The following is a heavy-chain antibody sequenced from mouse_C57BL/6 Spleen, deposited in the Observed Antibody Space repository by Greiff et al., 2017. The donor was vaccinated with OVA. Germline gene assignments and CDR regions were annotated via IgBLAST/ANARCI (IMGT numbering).Heavy chain of an antibody. CDR3: ASRGGYDYFDY. CDR2: ISSGSSTI. CDR1: GFTFSDYG. Sequence: EVQLVESGGGLVKPGGSLSLSCAASGFTFSDYGMHWVRQAPEKGLEWVAYISSGSSTIYYADTVKGRFTISRDNAKNTLFLQMTSLRSEDTAMYYCASRGGYDYFDYWGQGTTLTVSS. V-gene: IGHV5-17*01. D-gene: IGHD2-2*01. J-gene: IGHJ2*01.